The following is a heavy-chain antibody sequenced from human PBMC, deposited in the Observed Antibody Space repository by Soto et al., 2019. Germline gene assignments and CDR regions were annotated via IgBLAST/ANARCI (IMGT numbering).Heavy chain of an antibody. CDR3: AGHAYYYASGRPLDH. CDR2: IDWDGDQ. J-gene: IGHJ4*02. D-gene: IGHD3-10*01. V-gene: IGHV2-70*12. CDR1: GFSLSSNGMS. Sequence: SGPTLVNPTETLTLTCTFSGFSLSSNGMSVSWIRQPPGQALEWLAVIDWDGDQYYSTSLKTRLSISKDTSKNQVFLRLTNVDPAAPATYLCAGHAYYYASGRPLDHWRQQSPVTVSS.